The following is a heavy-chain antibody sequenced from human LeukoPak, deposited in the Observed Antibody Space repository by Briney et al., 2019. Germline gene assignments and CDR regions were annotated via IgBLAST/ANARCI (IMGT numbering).Heavy chain of an antibody. V-gene: IGHV3-21*01. Sequence: PGGSLRLSCAASGFTFSGYSMNWVRQAPGKGLEWVSSISGSSTYIYYADSVNGRFTISRDNAENSLYLQMNSLRAEDTAVYYCAGGGFGELYWGQGTLVTVSS. J-gene: IGHJ4*02. CDR3: AGGGFGELY. D-gene: IGHD3-10*01. CDR1: GFTFSGYS. CDR2: ISGSSTYI.